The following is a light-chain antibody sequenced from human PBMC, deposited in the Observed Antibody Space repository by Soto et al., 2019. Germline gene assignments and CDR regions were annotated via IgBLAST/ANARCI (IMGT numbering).Light chain of an antibody. V-gene: IGKV3-20*01. CDR2: GAS. Sequence: ILLTQSPDTLSLSPGERATLSCRATQSVSSNYLAWYQQKAGQAPRLLIYGASSRATGIPDRISGSGSGTDFTLTINRLEPEDPAVYYCQQYGSAAAFGGGTKVE. CDR1: QSVSSNY. CDR3: QQYGSAAA. J-gene: IGKJ4*01.